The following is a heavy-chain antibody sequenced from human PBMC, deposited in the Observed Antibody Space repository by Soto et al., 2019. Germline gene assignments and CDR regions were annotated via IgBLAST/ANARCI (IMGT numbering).Heavy chain of an antibody. V-gene: IGHV1-69*06. CDR2: IITMFGTT. CDR3: ASGSTGYFRDPFDI. J-gene: IGHJ3*02. Sequence: QVQLVQSGAEVKKPGSSVNVSCKPSGGTFNSYALNWVRQAPGQGLEWLGGIITMFGTTYYAQKFQGRVTITADRSTSKAFMYLSSLRSDDTAVYYCASGSTGYFRDPFDIWGQGTMVTVSS. CDR1: GGTFNSYA. D-gene: IGHD3-22*01.